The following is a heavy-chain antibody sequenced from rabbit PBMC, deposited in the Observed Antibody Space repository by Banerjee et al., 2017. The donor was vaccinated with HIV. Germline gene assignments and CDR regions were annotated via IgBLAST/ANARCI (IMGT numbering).Heavy chain of an antibody. Sequence: QSLEESGGDLVKPGASLTLTCTASGVSFSSSSYMCWVRQAPGKGLEWIACIDTGSSGFTYFATWAKGRFTCSKTSSTTVTLQMTRLTAADTATYFCVRDQAGYAGYGPYYFYLWGPGTLVTVS. V-gene: IGHV1S40*01. CDR1: GVSFSSSSY. CDR3: VRDQAGYAGYGPYYFYL. D-gene: IGHD7-1*01. J-gene: IGHJ4*01. CDR2: IDTGSSGFT.